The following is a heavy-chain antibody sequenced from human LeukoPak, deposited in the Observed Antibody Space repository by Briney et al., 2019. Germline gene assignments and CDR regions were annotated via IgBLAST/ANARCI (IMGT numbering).Heavy chain of an antibody. V-gene: IGHV4-39*02. CDR1: GGSISSSSDY. CDR2: IFYSGST. Sequence: PSETLSLTCTVSGGSISSSSDYWGWIRQPPGKGLEWIGSIFYSGSTYYNPSLKSRVTISVDTSRNQFSLKLSSVTAADTAVCYCARDDVRGFSWGQGTLVTVSS. CDR3: ARDDVRGFS. J-gene: IGHJ5*02.